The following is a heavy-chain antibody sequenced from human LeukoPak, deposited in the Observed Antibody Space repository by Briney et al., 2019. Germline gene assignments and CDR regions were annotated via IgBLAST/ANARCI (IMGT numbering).Heavy chain of an antibody. V-gene: IGHV3-30*18. CDR1: GFTFSSYG. CDR2: ISYDGSNK. Sequence: GGSLRLSCAASGFTFSSYGTHWVRQAPGKGLEWVAVISYDGSNKYYADSVKGRFTISRDNSKNTLYLQMNSLRAEDTAVYYCAKDSYDSSGYYDYWGQGTLVTVSS. CDR3: AKDSYDSSGYYDY. J-gene: IGHJ4*02. D-gene: IGHD3-22*01.